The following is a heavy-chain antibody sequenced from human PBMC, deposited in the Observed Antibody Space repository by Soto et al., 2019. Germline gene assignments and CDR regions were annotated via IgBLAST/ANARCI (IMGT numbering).Heavy chain of an antibody. D-gene: IGHD1-26*01. V-gene: IGHV4-59*08. Sequence: SETLSLTCTASGGSISSYYWSWIRQPPGKGLDYIGYIHYSGSTNYNPSLKSRVTISLDTSKNQFSLKLSSVTAADTAVYYCARHGLGLDYWGQGTLVTVSS. CDR3: ARHGLGLDY. CDR2: IHYSGST. J-gene: IGHJ4*02. CDR1: GGSISSYY.